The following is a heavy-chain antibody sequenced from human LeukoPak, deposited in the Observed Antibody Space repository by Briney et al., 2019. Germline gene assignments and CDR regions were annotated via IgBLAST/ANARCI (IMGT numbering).Heavy chain of an antibody. CDR1: GYTFTSYG. D-gene: IGHD3-22*01. CDR2: ISAYNGNT. J-gene: IGHJ4*02. CDR3: ARTGVGYYDSSGYLDFVVDY. Sequence: VASVKVSCKASGYTFTSYGISWVRQAPGQGLEWMGWISAYNGNTNYAQKLQGRVTMTTDTSTSTAYMELRSLRSDDTAVYYCARTGVGYYDSSGYLDFVVDYWGQGTLVTVSS. V-gene: IGHV1-18*01.